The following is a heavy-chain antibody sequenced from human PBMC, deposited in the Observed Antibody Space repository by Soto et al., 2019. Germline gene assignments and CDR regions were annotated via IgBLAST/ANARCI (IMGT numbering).Heavy chain of an antibody. CDR1: GGAISSGGYS. CDR3: ARGRTFNCFDP. Sequence: PSETLSLTCTVSGGAISSGGYSYAWIRQPPGQRLEWIGYIYHSWTTFYNPSLKNRVTMSVLISTNQFPLNLNSVTAADTAVYYCARGRTFNCFDPWGQGTLVTVSS. J-gene: IGHJ5*02. CDR2: IYHSWTT. V-gene: IGHV4-30-2*01.